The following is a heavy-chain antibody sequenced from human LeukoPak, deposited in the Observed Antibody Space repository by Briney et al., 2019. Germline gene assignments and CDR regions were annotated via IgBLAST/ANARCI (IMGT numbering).Heavy chain of an antibody. V-gene: IGHV4-30-4*08. Sequence: SETLSLTCAVSGGSFSGYYWSWIRQPPGKGLEWIGYIYYSGSTYYNPSLKSRVTISVGTSKNQFSLKLSSVTAADTAVYYCAREDRSPSAFVIWGQGTMVTVSS. CDR1: GGSFSGYY. J-gene: IGHJ3*02. CDR3: AREDRSPSAFVI. CDR2: IYYSGST.